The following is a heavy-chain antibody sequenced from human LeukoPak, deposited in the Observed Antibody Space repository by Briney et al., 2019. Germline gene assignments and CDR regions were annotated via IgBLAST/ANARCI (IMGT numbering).Heavy chain of an antibody. Sequence: PSETLSLTCTVSGGSISSYYWSWLRQPPGKGLEWIAYRHHSGSSNYNPSLGSRVTVSVDTSNNQFPLRVTSVTAADTAVYYCARVVGSGWNYFDSWGQGTLVTVSS. CDR1: GGSISSYY. D-gene: IGHD6-19*01. CDR3: ARVVGSGWNYFDS. J-gene: IGHJ4*02. CDR2: RHHSGSS. V-gene: IGHV4-59*01.